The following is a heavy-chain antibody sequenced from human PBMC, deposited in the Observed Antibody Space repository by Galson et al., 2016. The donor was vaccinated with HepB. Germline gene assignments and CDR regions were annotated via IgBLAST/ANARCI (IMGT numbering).Heavy chain of an antibody. D-gene: IGHD2-2*01. Sequence: SLRLSCAASGFTFNRPYMHWVRQAPGKGLVWVSVTNTDGSSTTYADAAKGRFTISSDNAKKTLYLQMNSLRAEDTAVYYCASTRYPYSMDVWGQGTTVTVSS. CDR2: TNTDGSST. V-gene: IGHV3-74*01. CDR3: ASTRYPYSMDV. CDR1: GFTFNRPY. J-gene: IGHJ6*02.